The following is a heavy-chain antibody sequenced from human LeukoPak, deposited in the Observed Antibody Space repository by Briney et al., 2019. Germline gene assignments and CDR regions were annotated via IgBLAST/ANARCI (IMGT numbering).Heavy chain of an antibody. CDR1: GFTFSDYW. D-gene: IGHD1-26*01. CDR2: IKQDGSDK. Sequence: GGSLRLSCAASGFTFSDYWMTWVRQAPGKGLEWVANIKQDGSDKYFVDSVRGRFIISRDNTKNSLYLQMNSLRDEDTAVYYCARDLPVVGAPGFDYWGQGTLVTVSS. J-gene: IGHJ4*02. CDR3: ARDLPVVGAPGFDY. V-gene: IGHV3-7*01.